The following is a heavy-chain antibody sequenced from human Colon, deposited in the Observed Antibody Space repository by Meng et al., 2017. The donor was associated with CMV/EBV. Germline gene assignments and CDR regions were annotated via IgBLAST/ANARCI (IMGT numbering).Heavy chain of an antibody. CDR1: GGTFSSYT. V-gene: IGHV1-69*02. CDR2: ILPILDKP. CDR3: ARSGLRSGGRGGLEV. Sequence: SVKVSCKASGGTFSSYTISWVRQAPGQGLEWMGRILPILDKPNYAQKFQGRLTISADKSTSTAYMELSRLRSKDTAVYYCARSGLRSGGRGGLEVWGQGTTVTVSS. D-gene: IGHD6-25*01. J-gene: IGHJ6*02.